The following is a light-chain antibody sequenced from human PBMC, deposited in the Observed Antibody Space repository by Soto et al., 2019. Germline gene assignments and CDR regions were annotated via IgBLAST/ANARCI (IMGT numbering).Light chain of an antibody. J-gene: IGKJ5*01. CDR3: HQYESSSLT. CDR2: GAA. CDR1: QSVSSRL. Sequence: EIVLTQSPGTLSVSPGERVTLACRASQSVSSRLFAWYQQKPGQTPRLLIYGAAHRATGIPDRFSGSGPGTGYTLTINRVEPEETAVYYCHQYESSSLTFGQGTRVQIK. V-gene: IGKV3-20*01.